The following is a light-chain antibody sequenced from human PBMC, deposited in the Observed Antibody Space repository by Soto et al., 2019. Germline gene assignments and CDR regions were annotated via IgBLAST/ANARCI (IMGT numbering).Light chain of an antibody. CDR1: QSLLHSNGYNY. CDR3: MQALQTAIT. V-gene: IGKV2-28*01. J-gene: IGKJ5*01. CDR2: LGS. Sequence: DLVMTQSPLSLPVTPGEPASISCRSSQSLLHSNGYNYLDWYLQKPGQSPQLLIYLGSNRASGVPDRFSGSGSGNDFTMKISRVEAEDVGVYYCMQALQTAITFGQGTRLEIK.